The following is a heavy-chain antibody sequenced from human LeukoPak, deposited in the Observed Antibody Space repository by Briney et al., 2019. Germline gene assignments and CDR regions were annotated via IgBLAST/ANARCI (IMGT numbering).Heavy chain of an antibody. CDR1: GGTFSSYA. Sequence: SVKVSCKASGGTFSSYAISWVRQAPGQGLEWMGRIIPILGIANYAQKFQGRVTITADKSTSTAYMELSSLRSEDTAVYYCAREGYDFDTIYYFDYWGQGTLVTVSS. J-gene: IGHJ4*02. V-gene: IGHV1-69*04. CDR3: AREGYDFDTIYYFDY. CDR2: IIPILGIA. D-gene: IGHD3-3*01.